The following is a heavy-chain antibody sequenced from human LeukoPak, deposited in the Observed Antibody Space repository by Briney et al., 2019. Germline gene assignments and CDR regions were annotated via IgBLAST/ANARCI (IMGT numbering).Heavy chain of an antibody. D-gene: IGHD3-22*01. Sequence: PSETLSLTCTVSGGSISSYYWSWIRQPAGKGLEWIGRIYTSGSTNYNPSLTSRVTISVDTSKNQFSLKLSSVTAADTAVYYCARRTHYYDSSGYLAGYYYYGMDVWGQGTTVTVSS. V-gene: IGHV4-4*07. CDR1: GGSISSYY. J-gene: IGHJ6*02. CDR3: ARRTHYYDSSGYLAGYYYYGMDV. CDR2: IYTSGST.